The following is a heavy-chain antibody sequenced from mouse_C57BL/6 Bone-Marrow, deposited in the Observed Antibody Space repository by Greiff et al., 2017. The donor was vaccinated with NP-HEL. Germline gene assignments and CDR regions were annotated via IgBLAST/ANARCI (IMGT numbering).Heavy chain of an antibody. V-gene: IGHV1-55*01. J-gene: IGHJ4*01. D-gene: IGHD3-2*02. Sequence: VQLQQPGAELVKPGASVKMSCKASGYTFTSYWITWVKQRPGQGLEWIGDIYPGSGSTNYNEKFKSKATLTVDTSSSTAYMQLSSLTSEDSAVYYCARWPVQLRLRWYAMDYWGQGTSVTVSS. CDR3: ARWPVQLRLRWYAMDY. CDR1: GYTFTSYW. CDR2: IYPGSGST.